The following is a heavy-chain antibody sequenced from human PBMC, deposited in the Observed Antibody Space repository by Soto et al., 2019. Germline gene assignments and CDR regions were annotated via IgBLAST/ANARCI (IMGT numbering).Heavy chain of an antibody. V-gene: IGHV3-73*02. Sequence: EVQLVQSGGGLVQPGGSLKLSCAASGFTFSGSTVHWVRQASGEGLQWVGRIRSKANDYATTYIASVKGRFTISRDDSRNKAYLQMGDLKTEDTGVYYCTGGYCTGGTCYSGYFQHWGQGALVTVFS. CDR3: TGGYCTGGTCYSGYFQH. CDR2: IRSKANDYAT. D-gene: IGHD2-15*01. CDR1: GFTFSGST. J-gene: IGHJ1*01.